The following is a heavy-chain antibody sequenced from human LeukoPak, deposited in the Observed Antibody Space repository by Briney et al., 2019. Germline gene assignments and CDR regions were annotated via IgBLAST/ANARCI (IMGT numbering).Heavy chain of an antibody. V-gene: IGHV1-69*04. Sequence: EASVKVSCKASGGTFSSYAISWVRQAPGQGLEWMGRIIPILGIANYAQKFQGRVTITADKSMSTAYMELSSLRSEDTAVYYCASTRHVLRYFDWSRGDNWFDPWGQGTLVTVSS. CDR2: IIPILGIA. D-gene: IGHD3-9*01. CDR1: GGTFSSYA. J-gene: IGHJ5*02. CDR3: ASTRHVLRYFDWSRGDNWFDP.